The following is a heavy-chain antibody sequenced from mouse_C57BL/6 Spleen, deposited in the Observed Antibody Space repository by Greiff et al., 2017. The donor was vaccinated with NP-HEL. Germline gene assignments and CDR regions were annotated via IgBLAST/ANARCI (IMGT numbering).Heavy chain of an antibody. CDR1: GYTFTSYW. CDR2: IDPSDSYT. J-gene: IGHJ3*01. Sequence: QVQLQQPGAELVMPGASVKLSCKASGYTFTSYWMHWVKQRPGQGLEWIGEIDPSDSYTNYNQKLKGKSTLTVDKSSSTAYMQLSSLTSEDSAVYYCATYYSNYEGFAYWGQGTLVTVSA. CDR3: ATYYSNYEGFAY. D-gene: IGHD2-5*01. V-gene: IGHV1-69*01.